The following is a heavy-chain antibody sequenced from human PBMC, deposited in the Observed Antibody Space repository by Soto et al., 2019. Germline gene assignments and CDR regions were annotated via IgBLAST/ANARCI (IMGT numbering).Heavy chain of an antibody. CDR3: ARGLWTWWVGGVRDYYYMDV. J-gene: IGHJ6*03. CDR2: INHSGST. Sequence: SETLSLTCAVYGGSFSGYYWSWIRQPPGKGLEWIGEINHSGSTNYNPSLKSRVTISVDTSKNQFSLKLSSVTAADTAVYYCARGLWTWWVGGVRDYYYMDVWGKGTTVTVSS. D-gene: IGHD2-15*01. V-gene: IGHV4-34*01. CDR1: GGSFSGYY.